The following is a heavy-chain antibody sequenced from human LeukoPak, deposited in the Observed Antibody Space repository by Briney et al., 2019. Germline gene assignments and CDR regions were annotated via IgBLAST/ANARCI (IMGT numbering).Heavy chain of an antibody. CDR2: INWNGGST. Sequence: PGGSLRLSCAASGFTFDDYGMSWVRQAPGKGLEWVSGINWNGGSTGYADSVKGRFTISRDNAKNSLYLQMNNLRAEDTALYYCARVDNIVVVPAASYYFDYWGQGTLVTVSS. J-gene: IGHJ4*02. D-gene: IGHD2-2*01. V-gene: IGHV3-20*04. CDR3: ARVDNIVVVPAASYYFDY. CDR1: GFTFDDYG.